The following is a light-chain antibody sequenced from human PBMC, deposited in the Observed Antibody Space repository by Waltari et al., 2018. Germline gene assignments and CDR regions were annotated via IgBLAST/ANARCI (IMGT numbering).Light chain of an antibody. Sequence: DIQMTQSPSTLSASVGDRVTISCRASQSVGTWLAWYQQKPRKAPKLLIYMASRLESGVPSRFSGSGSGTDFTLTISSLQPDDFATYSCQQYSSFSTFGQGTKV. J-gene: IGKJ2*01. CDR1: QSVGTW. V-gene: IGKV1-5*03. CDR2: MAS. CDR3: QQYSSFST.